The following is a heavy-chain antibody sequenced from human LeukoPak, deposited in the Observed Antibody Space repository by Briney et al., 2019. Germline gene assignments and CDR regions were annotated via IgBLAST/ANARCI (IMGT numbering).Heavy chain of an antibody. J-gene: IGHJ3*02. Sequence: PSETLSLTCTVSGGSISSSSYYWGWIRQPPGKGLECIGSIYYSGSTYYNPSLKSRVTISIDTSKNQFSLKLSSVTAADTAVYYCARVGGYSYGSDAFDIWGQGTMVTVSS. CDR2: IYYSGST. CDR1: GGSISSSSYY. CDR3: ARVGGYSYGSDAFDI. V-gene: IGHV4-39*07. D-gene: IGHD5-18*01.